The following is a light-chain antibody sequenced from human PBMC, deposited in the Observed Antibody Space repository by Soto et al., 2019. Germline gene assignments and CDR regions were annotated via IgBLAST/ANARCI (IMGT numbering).Light chain of an antibody. CDR2: GAS. Sequence: EIVLTQSPGTLSLSPGERATLSCRASQSVTSNYLAWDQQKPGQAPRLLLFGASIRDTGIPDRFSGSGSGTDFTLTIRRLESEDFAVYYCQQYGSSPGTFGQGTKVDIK. CDR3: QQYGSSPGT. J-gene: IGKJ1*01. CDR1: QSVTSNY. V-gene: IGKV3-20*01.